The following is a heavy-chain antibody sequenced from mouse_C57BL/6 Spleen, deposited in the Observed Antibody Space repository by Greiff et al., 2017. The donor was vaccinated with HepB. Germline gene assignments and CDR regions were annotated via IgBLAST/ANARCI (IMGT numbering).Heavy chain of an antibody. D-gene: IGHD3-2*02. CDR2: INPSSGYT. J-gene: IGHJ2*01. CDR1: GYTFTSYT. CDR3: ARWDSSGYGY. Sequence: QVQLQQSGAELARPGASVKMSCKASGYTFTSYTMHWVNQRPGQGLEWIGYINPSSGYTKYNQKFKDKATLTADKSSSTAYMQLSSLTSEDSAVYYCARWDSSGYGYWGQGTTLTVSS. V-gene: IGHV1-4*01.